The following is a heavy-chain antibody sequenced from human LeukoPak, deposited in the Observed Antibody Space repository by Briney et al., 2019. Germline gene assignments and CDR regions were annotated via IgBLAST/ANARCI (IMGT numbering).Heavy chain of an antibody. CDR3: ARGGYTGYDGLDPNY. CDR1: GYTFIGYY. CDR2: INSNSGGT. D-gene: IGHD5-12*01. V-gene: IGHV1-2*02. J-gene: IGHJ4*02. Sequence: ASVKVSCKASGYTFIGYYMHWVRQAPGQGLEWMGWINSNSGGTNYAQSFQGRVTMTMDTAISTAYMELSRLTSDDTAVYYCARGGYTGYDGLDPNYWGQGTLVTVSS.